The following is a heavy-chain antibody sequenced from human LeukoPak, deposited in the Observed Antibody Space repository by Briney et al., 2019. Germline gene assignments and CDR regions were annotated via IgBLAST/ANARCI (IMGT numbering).Heavy chain of an antibody. Sequence: SETLSLTCTVSGYSISSDYFWAWIRQPPGKGLEWIGYIYYSGSTNYNPSLKSRVTISLDTSKNQFSLKLSSVTAADTAVYYCARGLVTTGFDYWGQGTLVTVSS. CDR3: ARGLVTTGFDY. V-gene: IGHV4-61*05. CDR2: IYYSGST. J-gene: IGHJ4*02. CDR1: GYSISSDYF. D-gene: IGHD4-11*01.